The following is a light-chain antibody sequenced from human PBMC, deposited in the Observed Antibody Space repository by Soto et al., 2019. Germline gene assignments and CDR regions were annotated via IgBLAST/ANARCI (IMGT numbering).Light chain of an antibody. CDR1: TYDIGGYNY. CDR2: DVS. J-gene: IGLJ2*01. CDR3: SSYTSTTTLEV. V-gene: IGLV2-14*01. Sequence: QSALTQPASVSGSPGQSITISCTGTTYDIGGYNYVSWYQQHPDKAPKLIIYDVSNRPSGVSSRFSGSKSGNTASLTISGFQAEDEAVYYCSSYTSTTTLEVFGGGTKLTVL.